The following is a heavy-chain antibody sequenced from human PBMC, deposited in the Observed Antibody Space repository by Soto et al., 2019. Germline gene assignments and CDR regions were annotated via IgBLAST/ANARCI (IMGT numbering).Heavy chain of an antibody. CDR1: GYTFASYG. Sequence: ASVKVSCKASGYTFASYGISWVRQAPGRGLEWMGWISAYNGNTNYAQKLQGRVTMTTDTSTTTAYMELRSLKSEDTAVYYCARPPFPGCLSAVCDPLDYRGQGTPVTVSA. V-gene: IGHV1-18*01. CDR2: ISAYNGNT. CDR3: ARPPFPGCLSAVCDPLDY. D-gene: IGHD2-8*02. J-gene: IGHJ4*02.